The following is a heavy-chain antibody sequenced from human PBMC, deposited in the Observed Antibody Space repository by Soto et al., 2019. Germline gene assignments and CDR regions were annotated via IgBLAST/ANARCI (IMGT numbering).Heavy chain of an antibody. Sequence: AETLSLTCTVSGVSLSSYYWIWIRQPPGKGLEWVGCIYYSGSSNYNPSLKRRVTISVDTSKRQSSLQLRSVTAADTAVYYCVRVRYYGSGRPSTSFDYWGQGTLVTVS. CDR2: IYYSGSS. J-gene: IGHJ4*02. D-gene: IGHD3-10*01. CDR3: VRVRYYGSGRPSTSFDY. V-gene: IGHV4-59*01. CDR1: GVSLSSYY.